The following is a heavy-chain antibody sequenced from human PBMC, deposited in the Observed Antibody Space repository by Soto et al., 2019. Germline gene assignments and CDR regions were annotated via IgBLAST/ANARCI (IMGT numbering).Heavy chain of an antibody. CDR2: ISAYNGNT. D-gene: IGHD2-2*01. Sequence: QVQLVQSGAEVKKPGASVKVSCKASGYTFTSYGISWVRQAPGQGLEWMGWISAYNGNTNYAQKLQGRVTMTTDTATSTAYMELRSVRSDDTAVYYCARLCSSTSCYNYYYYYYGMDVWGQGTTVTVSS. CDR1: GYTFTSYG. J-gene: IGHJ6*02. CDR3: ARLCSSTSCYNYYYYYYGMDV. V-gene: IGHV1-18*01.